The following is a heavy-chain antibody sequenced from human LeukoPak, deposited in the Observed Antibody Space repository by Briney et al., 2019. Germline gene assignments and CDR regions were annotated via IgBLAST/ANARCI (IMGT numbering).Heavy chain of an antibody. CDR1: GFTFSSYS. J-gene: IGHJ6*02. CDR3: ARLALSYCGGGSCYSYGMDV. V-gene: IGHV3-21*01. D-gene: IGHD2-15*01. Sequence: GGSLRLSCAASGFTFSSYSMNWVRQAPGKGLEWVSSISSSSSYIYYADSVKGRFTISRDNAKNSLYLQMNSLRAEDTAVYYCARLALSYCGGGSCYSYGMDVWGQGTTVTVSS. CDR2: ISSSSSYI.